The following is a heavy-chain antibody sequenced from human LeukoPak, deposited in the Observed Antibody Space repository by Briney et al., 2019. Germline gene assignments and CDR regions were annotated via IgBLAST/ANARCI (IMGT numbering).Heavy chain of an antibody. V-gene: IGHV1-2*02. CDR1: GYTFTGYY. Sequence: ASVKVSCKASGYTFTGYYMHWVRQAPGQGLEWIGWINPNSGGTNYAQKFQGRVTMTRDTSISTAYMELSRLRSDDTAVYYCARVAAHIVVVPAASDAFDIWGQGTMVTVSS. CDR3: ARVAAHIVVVPAASDAFDI. J-gene: IGHJ3*02. D-gene: IGHD2-2*01. CDR2: INPNSGGT.